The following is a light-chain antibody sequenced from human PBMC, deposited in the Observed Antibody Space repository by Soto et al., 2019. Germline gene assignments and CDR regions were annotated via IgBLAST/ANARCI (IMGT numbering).Light chain of an antibody. CDR3: QQLSRYPLT. V-gene: IGKV1-9*01. J-gene: IGKJ4*01. CDR2: SAS. CDR1: QALSNY. Sequence: DIQLTQSPSVLSASAGDTVTITCRASQALSNYLAWYQQKPGKAPDLLIYSASTLQSGVTSRFSGSGCETEFSLTIRALQPEDFATYYCQQLSRYPLTFGGGTKVDIK.